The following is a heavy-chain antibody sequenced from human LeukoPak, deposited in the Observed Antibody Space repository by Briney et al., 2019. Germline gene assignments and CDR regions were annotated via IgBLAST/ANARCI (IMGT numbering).Heavy chain of an antibody. CDR3: ASLPWLVRWIYY. D-gene: IGHD6-19*01. CDR2: ISSNSSYI. V-gene: IGHV3-21*01. Sequence: PGGSLRLSCGASGFXFSSLAMNWVRQAPGKGLEWVSSISSNSSYIQYADSVKGRFTISRDNARNSLYLQMNNLRAEDTAVYYCASLPWLVRWIYYWGQGTLVTVSS. J-gene: IGHJ4*02. CDR1: GFXFSSLA.